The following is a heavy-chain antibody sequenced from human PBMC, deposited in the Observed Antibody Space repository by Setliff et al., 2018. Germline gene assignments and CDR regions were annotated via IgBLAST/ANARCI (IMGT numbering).Heavy chain of an antibody. CDR3: ARAPPWFNT. V-gene: IGHV4-61*09. CDR2: IHTSGST. Sequence: SETLSLTCTVSGDSISSGSYYWSWIRQPAGKGLEWIGQIHTSGSTNYSPSLKSRVTISIDTSKNQFSLKLNSVTATDTAVYYCARAPPWFNTWGQGTLVTVSS. CDR1: GDSISSGSYY. J-gene: IGHJ5*02.